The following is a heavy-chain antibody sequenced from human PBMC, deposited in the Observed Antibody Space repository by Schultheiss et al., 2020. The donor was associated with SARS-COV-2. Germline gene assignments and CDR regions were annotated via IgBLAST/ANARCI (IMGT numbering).Heavy chain of an antibody. CDR3: ARGAWSVADPLFDY. CDR2: IWYDGSNK. D-gene: IGHD4-23*01. V-gene: IGHV3-30*04. J-gene: IGHJ4*02. Sequence: GGPLRLSCAASGFTFSSYAMHWVRQAPGKGLEWVAVIWYDGSNKYYADSVKGRFTISRDNAKNSLYLQMNSLRAEDTAVYYCARGAWSVADPLFDYWGQGTLVTVSS. CDR1: GFTFSSYA.